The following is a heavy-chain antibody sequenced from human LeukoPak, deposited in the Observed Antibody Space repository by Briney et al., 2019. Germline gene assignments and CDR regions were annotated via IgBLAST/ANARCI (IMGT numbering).Heavy chain of an antibody. Sequence: SETPSLTCTVSGGSISSGGYYWSWIRQHPGKGLEWIGYIYYSGSTYYNPSLKSRVTKSVDTSKNQFSLKLSSVTAADTAVYYCARFAMVRGVIPRGYFDYWGQGTLVTVSS. CDR2: IYYSGST. CDR1: GGSISSGGYY. J-gene: IGHJ4*02. V-gene: IGHV4-31*03. CDR3: ARFAMVRGVIPRGYFDY. D-gene: IGHD3-10*01.